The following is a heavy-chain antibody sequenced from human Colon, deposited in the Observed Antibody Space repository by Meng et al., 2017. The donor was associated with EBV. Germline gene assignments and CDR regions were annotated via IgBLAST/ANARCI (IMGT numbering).Heavy chain of an antibody. V-gene: IGHV4-4*02. CDR2: IDHRGSN. D-gene: IGHD5-18*01. CDR1: GGSMISVYW. Sequence: VSGQGLGPRLVTPSVSLALSCAASGGSMISVYWWAWVRQSPGKGLEWIGDIDHRGSNNYHPSLKSRITISVATSKNQFYLKLTSAAAADTAVYYCARGGYYSFDYWGQRTLVTVSS. CDR3: ARGGYYSFDY. J-gene: IGHJ4*02.